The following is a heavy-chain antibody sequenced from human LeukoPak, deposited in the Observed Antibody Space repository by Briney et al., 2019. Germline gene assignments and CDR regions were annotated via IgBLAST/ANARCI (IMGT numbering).Heavy chain of an antibody. J-gene: IGHJ4*02. V-gene: IGHV1-2*02. CDR3: ARANFLYCSSTTCLFDY. Sequence: ASVKVSCRASGYTFADYYMHWVRQAPGQGFEWMGWINPNDGDTNYAQKFQGRVTMTRDTSISTAHMEVSRLRSDDTAVYYCARANFLYCSSTTCLFDYWGQGTLVTVSS. D-gene: IGHD2-2*01. CDR2: INPNDGDT. CDR1: GYTFADYY.